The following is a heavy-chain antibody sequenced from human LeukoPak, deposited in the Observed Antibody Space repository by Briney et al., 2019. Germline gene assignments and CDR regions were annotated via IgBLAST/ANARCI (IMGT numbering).Heavy chain of an antibody. CDR1: GDSFTNYW. J-gene: IGHJ4*02. CDR3: ARWLGYCSSISCYQPFDY. Sequence: GESLKISCKGSGDSFTNYWIGWVRQMPGKGLEWIAIIYPGVSDTRYGPSFQGQVTISADKSISTAYLQWSSLKASDTAMYYCARWLGYCSSISCYQPFDYWGQGTLVTVSS. CDR2: IYPGVSDT. V-gene: IGHV5-51*01. D-gene: IGHD2-2*01.